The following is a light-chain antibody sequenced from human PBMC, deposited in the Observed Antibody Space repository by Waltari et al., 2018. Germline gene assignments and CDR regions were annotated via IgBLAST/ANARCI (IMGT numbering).Light chain of an antibody. CDR2: QDT. J-gene: IGLJ2*01. CDR1: KLGDKY. CDR3: QAWDSSTVV. Sequence: SYELTQPPSVSVSPGPTASITCSGAKLGDKYACWYQQKPGQSPVLVLYQDTKRPSGIPERFSGSNSGNTATLTISGTQAMDEADYYCQAWDSSTVVFGGGTKLTVL. V-gene: IGLV3-1*01.